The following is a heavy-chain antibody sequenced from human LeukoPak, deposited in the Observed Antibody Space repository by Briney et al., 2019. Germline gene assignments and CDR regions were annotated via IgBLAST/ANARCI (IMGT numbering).Heavy chain of an antibody. CDR2: IKQDGSEK. J-gene: IGHJ4*02. Sequence: GGSLRLSCAASGFTFSSYWMSWVRQTPGKGLEWVANIKQDGSEKYYVDSVKGRFTISRDNAKNSLYLQMNSLRAEDTALYYCARVRGSGYYYDYWGQGTLVTVSS. D-gene: IGHD3-22*01. CDR3: ARVRGSGYYYDY. V-gene: IGHV3-7*03. CDR1: GFTFSSYW.